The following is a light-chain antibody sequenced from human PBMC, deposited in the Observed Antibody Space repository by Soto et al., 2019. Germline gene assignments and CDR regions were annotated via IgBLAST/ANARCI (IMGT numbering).Light chain of an antibody. CDR3: QQYGSSPQWT. J-gene: IGKJ1*01. Sequence: EIVLTQSPATLSLSPGERATLSCRASQSVSSSYLAWYQQKPGQAPRLLIYGASSRTTGIADRFSGSGSGTDFTLTISRLEPEDFAVYYCQQYGSSPQWTFGQGTKV. CDR1: QSVSSSY. V-gene: IGKV3-20*01. CDR2: GAS.